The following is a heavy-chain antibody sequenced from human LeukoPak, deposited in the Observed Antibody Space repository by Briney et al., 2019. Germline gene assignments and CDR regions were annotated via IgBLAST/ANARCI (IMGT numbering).Heavy chain of an antibody. Sequence: GGSLRLSCAVSGFTFTNYWMSWARQSPGKGLEWVANIYLDGSRAYYVDSVKGRFTISRDNAKNSLFLQMNSLSAEDTAVYYCGRAGPVTKDHFMDVWGKGTTVTVSS. CDR1: GFTFTNYW. D-gene: IGHD2-2*01. V-gene: IGHV3-7*01. CDR3: GRAGPVTKDHFMDV. CDR2: IYLDGSRA. J-gene: IGHJ6*03.